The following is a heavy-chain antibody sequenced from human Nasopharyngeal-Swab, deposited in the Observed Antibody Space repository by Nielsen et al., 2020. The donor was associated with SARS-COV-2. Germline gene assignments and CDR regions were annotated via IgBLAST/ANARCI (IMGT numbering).Heavy chain of an antibody. V-gene: IGHV3-49*04. Sequence: GGSLRLSCTGSGFTFGNYSMNWVRQAPGKGLEWVGFIRSKTYGETTDYAASVKGRFTISRDDSNSIAYLQMNSLRTEDTAVYYCTSQTYYYDSSETLYYYYMDVWGKGTTVTVSS. D-gene: IGHD3-22*01. CDR1: GFTFGNYS. J-gene: IGHJ6*03. CDR2: IRSKTYGETT. CDR3: TSQTYYYDSSETLYYYYMDV.